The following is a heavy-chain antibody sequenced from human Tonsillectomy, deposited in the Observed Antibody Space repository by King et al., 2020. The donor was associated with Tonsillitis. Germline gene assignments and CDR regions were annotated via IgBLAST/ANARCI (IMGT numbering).Heavy chain of an antibody. CDR1: GFTFSMYA. CDR2: ISGSGVNT. D-gene: IGHD3-16*02. J-gene: IGHJ4*02. V-gene: IGHV3-23*04. CDR3: AIEGVGLELGQLSLYILGC. Sequence: VQLVESGGSLVQPGGSLRLSCAASGFTFSMYAMSWVRQAPGKGLEWVSTISGSGVNTYYADSVKGRFSVSRDNSKDRLYLQMNSLRAENTAVYYCAIEGVGLELGQLSLYILGCWGQGTLVPVSS.